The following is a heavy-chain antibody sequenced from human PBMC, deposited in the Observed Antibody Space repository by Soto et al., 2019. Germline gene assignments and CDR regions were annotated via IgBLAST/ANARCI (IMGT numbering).Heavy chain of an antibody. CDR3: ARAFGTEGDDY. J-gene: IGHJ4*02. D-gene: IGHD1-1*01. Sequence: SLRLSCAASGFTFSNSAMHWVRQAPGKGLEWVAIISTDGSNKYYADSVKGRFTISRDNSKNTLYLQINSLRAEDTAVYYCARAFGTEGDDYWGQGTLVTVSS. V-gene: IGHV3-30-3*01. CDR2: ISTDGSNK. CDR1: GFTFSNSA.